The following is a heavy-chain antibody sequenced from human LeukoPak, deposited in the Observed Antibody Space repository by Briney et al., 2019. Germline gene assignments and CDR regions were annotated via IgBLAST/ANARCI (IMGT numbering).Heavy chain of an antibody. D-gene: IGHD4-17*01. V-gene: IGHV3-48*04. CDR3: ASDTTESYYYYGMDV. CDR1: GFTFGSYS. Sequence: GGSLRLSCAASGFTFGSYSMNWVRQAPGKGLEWVSYISSSSSTIYYADSVKGRFTISRDNAKNSLYLQMNSLRAEDTAVYYCASDTTESYYYYGMDVWGQGTTVTVSS. J-gene: IGHJ6*02. CDR2: ISSSSSTI.